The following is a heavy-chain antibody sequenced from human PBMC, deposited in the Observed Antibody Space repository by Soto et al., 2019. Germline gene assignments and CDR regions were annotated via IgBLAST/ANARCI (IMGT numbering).Heavy chain of an antibody. Sequence: QVQLVQSGAEVKKPGSSVKVSCKASGGTFSSYTISWVRQAPGQGLEWMGRIIPILGIANYAQKFQGRVTFPADKSTSTAYMELSSQRSEDTAVYYCASPFGGTMINEGYCGGGSRYSNWGQGTLVTVSS. CDR2: IIPILGIA. D-gene: IGHD2-15*01. CDR1: GGTFSSYT. CDR3: ASPFGGTMINEGYCGGGSRYSN. V-gene: IGHV1-69*02. J-gene: IGHJ4*02.